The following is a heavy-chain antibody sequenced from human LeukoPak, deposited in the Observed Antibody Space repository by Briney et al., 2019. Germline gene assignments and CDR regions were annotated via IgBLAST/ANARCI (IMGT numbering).Heavy chain of an antibody. CDR1: GGSISSGDYY. J-gene: IGHJ6*03. Sequence: SETLSLTCTVSGGSISSGDYYWSWIRQPPGKGLEWIGYIYYSGSTYYNPSLKSRVTISVDTSKNQFSLKLSSVTAADTAVYYCARVHGLRYFDWFPADYYMDVWGRGTTVTVSS. V-gene: IGHV4-30-4*08. D-gene: IGHD3-9*01. CDR3: ARVHGLRYFDWFPADYYMDV. CDR2: IYYSGST.